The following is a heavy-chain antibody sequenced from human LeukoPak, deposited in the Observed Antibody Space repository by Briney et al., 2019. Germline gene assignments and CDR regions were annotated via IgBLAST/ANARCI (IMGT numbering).Heavy chain of an antibody. CDR2: ISYDGSNK. V-gene: IGHV3-30*18. Sequence: PGGSLRLSCAASGFTFSSYGMHWVRQAPRKGLEWVAVISYDGSNKYYADSVKGRFTISRDNSKNTLYLQMNSLRAEDTAVYYCAKDQLGYYFDYWGQGTLVTVSS. J-gene: IGHJ4*02. CDR3: AKDQLGYYFDY. D-gene: IGHD3-16*01. CDR1: GFTFSSYG.